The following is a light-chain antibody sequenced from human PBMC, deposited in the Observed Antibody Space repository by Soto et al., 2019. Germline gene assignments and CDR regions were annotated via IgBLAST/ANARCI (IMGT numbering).Light chain of an antibody. CDR3: LQYSSTPRT. J-gene: IGKJ1*01. CDR2: WAS. CDR1: RSVLYSSNNKNY. Sequence: DIVMTQSPDSLAVSLGERATINCKSSRSVLYSSNNKNYLAWYQQRPGQPPKLLINWASSRESGVPDRFSGSGSGTDFTLTISSLQAEDVAVYYWLQYSSTPRTFGQGTTVEVK. V-gene: IGKV4-1*01.